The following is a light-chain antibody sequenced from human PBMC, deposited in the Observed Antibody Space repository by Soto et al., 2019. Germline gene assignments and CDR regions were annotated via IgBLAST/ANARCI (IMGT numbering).Light chain of an antibody. CDR2: RNN. J-gene: IGLJ1*01. CDR3: SSYAGSNNLGV. Sequence: QSVLTQPPSASGTPGQRVTISCSGSSSNIGNNYVYWYQQLPGTAPKLLIYRNNQRPSGVPDRFSGSKSGNTASLTVSGLQAEDEADYYCSSYAGSNNLGVFGTGTKVTVL. CDR1: SSNIGNNY. V-gene: IGLV1-47*01.